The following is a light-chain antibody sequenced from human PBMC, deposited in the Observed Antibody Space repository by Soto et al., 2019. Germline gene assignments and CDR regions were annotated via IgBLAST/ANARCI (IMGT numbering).Light chain of an antibody. V-gene: IGLV2-14*01. CDR2: EVS. J-gene: IGLJ2*01. Sequence: QSALTQPASVSGSPGQSITISCTGTSSDVGGYSYVSWYQQHPGKTPKLMIYEVSNRPSGVSHRFSGSKSGNTASLTISGLQTEDEADYYCSSYKRGATLVFGGGTKLTVL. CDR3: SSYKRGATLV. CDR1: SSDVGGYSY.